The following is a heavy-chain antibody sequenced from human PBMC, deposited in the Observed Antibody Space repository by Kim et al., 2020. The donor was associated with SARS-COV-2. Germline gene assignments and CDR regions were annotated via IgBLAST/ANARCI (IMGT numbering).Heavy chain of an antibody. D-gene: IGHD6-13*01. CDR3: TTLISAAGRGY. V-gene: IGHV3-15*01. J-gene: IGHJ4*02. Sequence: TDYAAPVKGRFTMSGDDSKNTLQLQMNSLETEDTGVYYCTTLISAAGRGYWGQGTLVTVSS. CDR2: T.